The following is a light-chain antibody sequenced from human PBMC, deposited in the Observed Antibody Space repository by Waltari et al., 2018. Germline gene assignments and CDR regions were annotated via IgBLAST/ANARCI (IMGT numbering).Light chain of an antibody. V-gene: IGLV2-14*03. J-gene: IGLJ2*01. CDR3: SSFTSASTVGVI. Sequence: LTQPASVSGSPGQSITISCTGPSSDVGHYNYVSWYQQRPGKAPKLMIYDVSYRPSGISSRFSGSKSGSTASLTIYGLQAEDEADYYCSSFTSASTVGVIFGGGTKLTVL. CDR2: DVS. CDR1: SSDVGHYNY.